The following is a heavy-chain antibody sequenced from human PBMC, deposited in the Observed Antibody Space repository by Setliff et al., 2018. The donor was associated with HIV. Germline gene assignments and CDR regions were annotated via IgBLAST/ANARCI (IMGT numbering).Heavy chain of an antibody. CDR3: ARDTAIGWYGESKMSDF. CDR2: INPNSGAT. CDR1: GYTFTGHF. D-gene: IGHD3-10*01. J-gene: IGHJ4*02. V-gene: IGHV1-2*02. Sequence: ASVKVSCKASGYTFTGHFIHWMRQAPGQGLEWMGWINPNSGATDYAWRFEDRVTMTSDTSIRTVYMELSSLRSDDTAVYYCARDTAIGWYGESKMSDFWGQGTLVTVSS.